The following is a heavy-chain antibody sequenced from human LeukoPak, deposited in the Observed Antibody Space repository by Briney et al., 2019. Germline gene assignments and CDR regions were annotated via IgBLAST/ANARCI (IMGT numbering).Heavy chain of an antibody. CDR2: INHSGST. Sequence: SETLSLTCGVYGGSFSGYYWSWIRQPPGKGLEWIGEINHSGSTNYNPSLKSRVTISVDTSKNQFSLKLSSVTAADTAVYYCARGGKRYYYGSGGTYDPWGQGTLVTVSS. CDR3: ARGGKRYYYGSGGTYDP. D-gene: IGHD3-10*01. V-gene: IGHV4-34*01. J-gene: IGHJ5*02. CDR1: GGSFSGYY.